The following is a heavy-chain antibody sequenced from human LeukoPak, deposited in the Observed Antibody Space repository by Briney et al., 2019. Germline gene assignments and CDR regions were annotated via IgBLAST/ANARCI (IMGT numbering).Heavy chain of an antibody. CDR2: IYYSGST. CDR3: ARRAYDFWSGYYPGGVD. CDR1: GGSISSSSYY. Sequence: PSETLSLTCTVSGGSISSSSYYWGWIRQPPGKGLEWIGGIYYSGSTYYNPSLKSRVTISVDTSKNQFSLKLSSVTAADTAVYYCARRAYDFWSGYYPGGVDWGQGTLVTVSS. V-gene: IGHV4-39*01. J-gene: IGHJ4*02. D-gene: IGHD3-3*01.